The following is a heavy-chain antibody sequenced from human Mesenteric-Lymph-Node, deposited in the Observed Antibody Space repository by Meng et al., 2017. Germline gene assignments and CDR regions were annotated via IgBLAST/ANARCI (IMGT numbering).Heavy chain of an antibody. J-gene: IGHJ4*02. CDR1: NGAFSSYY. D-gene: IGHD3-22*01. CDR3: TSGYYPDY. CDR2: VDHRGSA. Sequence: QVHLRQGGAGLLKPSETLSLTCAVYNGAFSSYYWTWIRQSPGKGLEWIGKVDHRGSANYSPSLKSRVTFSLDTSKNQFSLKLTSVTAADTAVYYCTSGYYPDYWSQGTLVTVSS. V-gene: IGHV4-34*01.